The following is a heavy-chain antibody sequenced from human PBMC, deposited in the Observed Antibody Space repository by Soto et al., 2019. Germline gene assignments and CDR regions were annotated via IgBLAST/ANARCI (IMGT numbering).Heavy chain of an antibody. V-gene: IGHV4-59*08. CDR3: ARGSYYYDSRGYYHY. CDR1: GGSISSYY. D-gene: IGHD3-22*01. J-gene: IGHJ4*02. CDR2: IYYSGST. Sequence: SDTLSLTCTVSGGSISSYYWSWIRQPPGKGLEWIGYIYYSGSTYYNPSLKSRVTISVDTSKNQFSLKLSSVTAADTAVYYCARGSYYYDSRGYYHYWGQGTLVTVSS.